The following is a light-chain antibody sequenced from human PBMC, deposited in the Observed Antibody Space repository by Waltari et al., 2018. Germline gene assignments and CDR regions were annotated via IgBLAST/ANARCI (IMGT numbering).Light chain of an antibody. V-gene: IGKV1-9*01. CDR1: QCISTS. CDR2: SAS. Sequence: DIQLTQSPSFLSASVGDRVTFTCRASQCISTSLAWYQQRPGRVHELLMYSASTLQTGVPSRFSGSGSGTYFTLTISSLQPEDFATYYCQQLYDYPLTFGGGSKV. CDR3: QQLYDYPLT. J-gene: IGKJ4*01.